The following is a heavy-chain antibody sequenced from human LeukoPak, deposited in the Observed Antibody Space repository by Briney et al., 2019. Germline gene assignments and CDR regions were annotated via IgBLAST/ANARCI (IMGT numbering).Heavy chain of an antibody. J-gene: IGHJ6*02. CDR3: ARGPQSWKV. CDR2: IYYSGST. CDR1: GGSISSYY. Sequence: SETLSLTCTVSGGSISSYYWSWIRQPPGKGLEWIGYIYYSGSTNYNPSLKSRVTISVDTSKNQFSLKLSSVTAADTAVYYCARGPQSWKVWGQGTTVTVSS. V-gene: IGHV4-59*01. D-gene: IGHD1-1*01.